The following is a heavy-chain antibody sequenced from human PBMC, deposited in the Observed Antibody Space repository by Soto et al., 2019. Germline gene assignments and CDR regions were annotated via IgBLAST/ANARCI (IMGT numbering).Heavy chain of an antibody. CDR1: GGSFSGFF. Sequence: PSETLSLTCAVQGGSFSGFFWTWSRQCPGKGLEWIGEINHSGRTNHNPSLKNRVTISVDTSKKQFSLKLSSVTAADTAVYYCARGSYYYDNSGYFHWGQGTLVTVSS. J-gene: IGHJ4*02. D-gene: IGHD3-22*01. CDR2: INHSGRT. CDR3: ARGSYYYDNSGYFH. V-gene: IGHV4-34*01.